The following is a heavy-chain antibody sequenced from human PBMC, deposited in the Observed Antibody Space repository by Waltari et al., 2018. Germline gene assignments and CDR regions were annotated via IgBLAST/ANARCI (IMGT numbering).Heavy chain of an antibody. D-gene: IGHD1-26*01. CDR2: ISSSGSTI. Sequence: EVQLVESGGGLVQPGGSLRLSCAASGFTFSSYEMNWVRQAPGKGLEWVSYISSSGSTIYYADSGKGRLTISRDNAKNSLYLQMNSLRAEDTAVYYCARGEVVGHPTDYYYGMDVWGQGTTVTVSS. CDR3: ARGEVVGHPTDYYYGMDV. V-gene: IGHV3-48*03. J-gene: IGHJ6*02. CDR1: GFTFSSYE.